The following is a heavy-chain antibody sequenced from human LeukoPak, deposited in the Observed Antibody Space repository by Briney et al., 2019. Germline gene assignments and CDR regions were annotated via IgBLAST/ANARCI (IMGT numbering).Heavy chain of an antibody. CDR2: ISYDGSNK. D-gene: IGHD6-13*01. J-gene: IGHJ4*02. CDR3: AKDVAAAAPV. V-gene: IGHV3-30*18. CDR1: GFTFSSYG. Sequence: GGSLRLSCAASGFTFSSYGMHWVRPAPGKGLEWVAVISYDGSNKYYADSVKGRFTISRDNSKNTLYLQMNSLRAEDTAVYYCAKDVAAAAPVWGQGTLVTVSS.